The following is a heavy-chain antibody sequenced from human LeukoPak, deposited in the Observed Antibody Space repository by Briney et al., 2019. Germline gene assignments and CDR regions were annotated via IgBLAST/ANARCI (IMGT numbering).Heavy chain of an antibody. Sequence: GGSLRLSCAASGFTFRSYNMNWVRQAPGKRPEWVSSISSSSSYIYYADSVKGRFTISRHNAKNSLYLQMNSLRDEDTALYYCARGASRADYWGQGTLVTVSS. J-gene: IGHJ4*02. CDR3: ARGASRADY. V-gene: IGHV3-21*01. CDR2: ISSSSSYI. CDR1: GFTFRSYN.